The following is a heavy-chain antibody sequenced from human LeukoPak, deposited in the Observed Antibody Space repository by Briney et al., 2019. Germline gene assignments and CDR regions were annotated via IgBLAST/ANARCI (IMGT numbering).Heavy chain of an antibody. J-gene: IGHJ4*02. CDR1: GYTFTSYY. V-gene: IGHV1-46*01. Sequence: ASVKVSCKAFGYTFTSYYMHWVRQAPGQGLEWMGIINPSGGSTSYAQKFQGRVTMTRDMSTSTVYMELSSLRSEDTAVYYCAREMSPGLLPGDYWGQGTLVTVSS. D-gene: IGHD3-22*01. CDR2: INPSGGST. CDR3: AREMSPGLLPGDY.